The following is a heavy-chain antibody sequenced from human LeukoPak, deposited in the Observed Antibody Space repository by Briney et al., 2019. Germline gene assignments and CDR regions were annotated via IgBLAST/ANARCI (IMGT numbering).Heavy chain of an antibody. D-gene: IGHD5-24*01. Sequence: SGGSLRLSCAASGFTFSDYYMSWIRQAPGKGLEWVSYISTIGTTMYYADSVKGRFTISRDNAKNSLYLQMNSLRAEDTAVYYCAKLHGYNFDYWGQGTLVTVSS. CDR3: AKLHGYNFDY. CDR1: GFTFSDYY. CDR2: ISTIGTTM. J-gene: IGHJ4*02. V-gene: IGHV3-11*04.